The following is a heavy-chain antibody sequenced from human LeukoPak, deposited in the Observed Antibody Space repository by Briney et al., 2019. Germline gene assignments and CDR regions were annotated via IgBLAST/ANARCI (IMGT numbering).Heavy chain of an antibody. CDR3: ARFKLELPAGWFDP. CDR2: INPNSGGT. V-gene: IGHV1-2*06. D-gene: IGHD1-7*01. CDR1: GYTFTGYY. J-gene: IGHJ5*02. Sequence: ASVKVSCKASGYTFTGYYMHWVRQAPGQGLEWMGRINPNSGGTNFAQKFQGRVTMTRDTSISTAYMELSRLRSDDTAVYYCARFKLELPAGWFDPWGQGTLVTVSS.